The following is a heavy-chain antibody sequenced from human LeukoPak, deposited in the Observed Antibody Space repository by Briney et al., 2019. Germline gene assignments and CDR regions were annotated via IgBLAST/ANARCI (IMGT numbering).Heavy chain of an antibody. J-gene: IGHJ4*02. CDR1: GYTFTNYA. D-gene: IGHD4-17*01. CDR2: ISGYNGNT. V-gene: IGHV1-18*01. CDR3: ARVDYGDYRKHGY. Sequence: ASVKVSCKASGYTFTNYAISWVRQAPGQGLEWMGWISGYNGNTNYAQKLQGRVTMTTDTSTSTAYMELRSLRSDDTAVYYCARVDYGDYRKHGYWGQGTLVTVSS.